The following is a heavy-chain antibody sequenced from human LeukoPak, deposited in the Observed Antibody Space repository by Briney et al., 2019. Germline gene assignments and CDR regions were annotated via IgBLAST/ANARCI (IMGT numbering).Heavy chain of an antibody. CDR2: INHSGST. Sequence: SETLSLTCAVYGGSFSGYYWSWLRQPPGKGLEWIGEINHSGSTNYNPSLKSRVTISVDTSKNQFSLKLSSVTAADTPVYYCGSEPFGSGGWFDPWGQGTLVTVSS. CDR3: GSEPFGSGGWFDP. V-gene: IGHV4-34*01. D-gene: IGHD3-3*02. CDR1: GGSFSGYY. J-gene: IGHJ5*02.